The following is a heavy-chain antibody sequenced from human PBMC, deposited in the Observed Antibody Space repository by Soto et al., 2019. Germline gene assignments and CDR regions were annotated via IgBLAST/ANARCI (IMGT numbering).Heavy chain of an antibody. V-gene: IGHV2-70*01. CDR1: GFSLSTSGMC. J-gene: IGHJ6*02. CDR2: IDWDDDK. CDR3: ARITMVRGAPYYYYGMDV. Sequence: SGPTLVNPTQILTLTCTFSGFSLSTSGMCVSWIRQPPGKALEWLALIDWDDDKYYSTSLKTRLTISKDTSKNQVVLTMTNMDPVDTATYYCARITMVRGAPYYYYGMDVWGQGTTVTVSS. D-gene: IGHD3-10*01.